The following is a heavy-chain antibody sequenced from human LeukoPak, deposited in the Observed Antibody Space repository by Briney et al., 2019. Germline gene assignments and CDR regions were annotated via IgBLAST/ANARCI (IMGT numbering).Heavy chain of an antibody. CDR1: GGSISSYY. V-gene: IGHV4-59*12. D-gene: IGHD3-10*01. Sequence: PSETLSLTCTVSGGSISSYYWSWIRQPPGKGLEWIGYIYYSGSTYYNPSLKSRVTISVDTSKNQLSLKLSSVTAADTAVYYCARESNYYGSGTGWFDPWGQGTLVTVSS. J-gene: IGHJ5*02. CDR2: IYYSGST. CDR3: ARESNYYGSGTGWFDP.